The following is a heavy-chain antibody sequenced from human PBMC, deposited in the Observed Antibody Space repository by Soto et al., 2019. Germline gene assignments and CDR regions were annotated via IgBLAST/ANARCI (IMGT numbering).Heavy chain of an antibody. CDR2: ISAYNGNT. Sequence: GASVKVSCKASGYTFTSYGISWVRQAPGQGLEWMGWISAYNGNTNYAQKLQGRVTMTTDTSTSTAYMELRSLRSDDTAVYYCARDAKDIVLMVYAYDYWGQGTLVTVSS. J-gene: IGHJ4*02. V-gene: IGHV1-18*01. D-gene: IGHD2-8*01. CDR3: ARDAKDIVLMVYAYDY. CDR1: GYTFTSYG.